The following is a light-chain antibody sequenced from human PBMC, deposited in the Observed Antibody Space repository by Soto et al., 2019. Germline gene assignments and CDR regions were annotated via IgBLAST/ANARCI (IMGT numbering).Light chain of an antibody. Sequence: EIVMTQSPATLTVSPGERATLSCRAAQNIKSNLAWYQQKPGQAPRLLIYGASTRATGVPGRVSGSGSWTEFTLTISSLQSEDFAVYYCQQYDHWLPTFGQGTRLESK. J-gene: IGKJ5*01. CDR3: QQYDHWLPT. CDR1: QNIKSN. CDR2: GAS. V-gene: IGKV3-15*01.